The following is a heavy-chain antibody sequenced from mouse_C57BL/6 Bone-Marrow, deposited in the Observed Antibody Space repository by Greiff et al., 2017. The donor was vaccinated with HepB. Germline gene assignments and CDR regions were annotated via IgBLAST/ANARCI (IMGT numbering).Heavy chain of an antibody. V-gene: IGHV14-2*01. CDR2: IDPEDGET. D-gene: IGHD2-2*01. CDR3: ASRWLRREY. CDR1: GFNIKDYY. Sequence: VQLQQSGAELVKPGASVKLSCTASGFNIKDYYMHWVKQRAEQGLEWIGRIDPEDGETKYAPNFQGKATITADTSSNTAYLQLSSLTSEDTAVYYCASRWLRREYWGQGTNRTV. J-gene: IGHJ2*01.